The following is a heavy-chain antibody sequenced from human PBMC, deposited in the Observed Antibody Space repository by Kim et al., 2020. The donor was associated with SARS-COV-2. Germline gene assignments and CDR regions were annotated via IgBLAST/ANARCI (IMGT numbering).Heavy chain of an antibody. V-gene: IGHV3-21*01. CDR2: ISSSSSYI. CDR3: ARVQRVQYSSSIVDYYYGMDV. J-gene: IGHJ6*02. CDR1: GFTFSSYS. D-gene: IGHD6-6*01. Sequence: GGSLRLSCAASGFTFSSYSMNWVRQAPGKGLEWVSSISSSSSYIYYADSVKGRFTISRDNAKNSLYLQMNSLRADDTAVYYCARVQRVQYSSSIVDYYYGMDVWGQGTTVTVSS.